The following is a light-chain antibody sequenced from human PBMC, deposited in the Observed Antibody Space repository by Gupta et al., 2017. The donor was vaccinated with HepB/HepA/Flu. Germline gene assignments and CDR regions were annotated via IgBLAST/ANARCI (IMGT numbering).Light chain of an antibody. CDR1: SSNIGNNY. J-gene: IGLJ2*01. Sequence: LLSHPPPPASAPRPKVTISCSGSSSNIGNNYVSWYQQLPGTAPKLLIYDNNKRPSGIPDRFSGSTSGTSATLGITGLQTGDEADYYCGAWDTSLSAGVFGGGTKLTVL. CDR2: DNN. V-gene: IGLV1-51*01. CDR3: GAWDTSLSAGV.